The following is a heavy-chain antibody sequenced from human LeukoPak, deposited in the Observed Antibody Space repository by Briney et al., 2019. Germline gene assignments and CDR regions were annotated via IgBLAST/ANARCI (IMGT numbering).Heavy chain of an antibody. V-gene: IGHV4-4*07. Sequence: PSDTLSLTCTVSGGSISSYYWSWIRQPAWKGLEWIGRIYTSGSTNYNPSLKSRVTMSVDTSKNQFSLKLSSVTAADTAVYYWETAYDILTGYNYWGQGTLVTVSS. D-gene: IGHD3-9*01. CDR1: GGSISSYY. J-gene: IGHJ4*02. CDR2: IYTSGST. CDR3: ETAYDILTGYNY.